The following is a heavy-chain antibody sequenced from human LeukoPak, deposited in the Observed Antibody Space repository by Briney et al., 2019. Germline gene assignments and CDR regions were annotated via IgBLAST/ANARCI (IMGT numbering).Heavy chain of an antibody. Sequence: GGSLRLSCAASGFTFSSYSMNWVRQAPGKGLEWVSYISSSSSTIYYADSVKGRFTISRDNAKNSLYLQMNSLRAEDTAVYYCARDTASTRFDYWGRGTLVTVSS. CDR3: ARDTASTRFDY. CDR2: ISSSSSTI. CDR1: GFTFSSYS. J-gene: IGHJ4*02. V-gene: IGHV3-48*01. D-gene: IGHD2-21*02.